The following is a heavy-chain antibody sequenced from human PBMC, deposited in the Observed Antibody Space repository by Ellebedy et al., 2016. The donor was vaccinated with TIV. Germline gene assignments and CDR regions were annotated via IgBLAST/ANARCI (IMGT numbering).Heavy chain of an antibody. J-gene: IGHJ6*02. CDR1: GFTFSSYA. V-gene: IGHV3-64D*06. CDR2: ISSNGGST. D-gene: IGHD2-2*01. CDR3: VGSYCSSTSCSYYYGMDV. Sequence: GESLKISCSASGFTFSSYAMHWVRQAPGKGLEYVSAISSNGGSTYYADSVKGRFTISRDNSKNTLYLQMSSLRAEDTAVYYCVGSYCSSTSCSYYYGMDVWGQGTTVTVSS.